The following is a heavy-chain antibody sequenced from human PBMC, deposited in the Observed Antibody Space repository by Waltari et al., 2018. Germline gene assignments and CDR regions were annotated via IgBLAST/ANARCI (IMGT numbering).Heavy chain of an antibody. CDR1: GYTFTGYY. CDR3: PRDPKFALNGFDP. J-gene: IGHJ5*02. V-gene: IGHV1-2*01. Sequence: QVQLVQSGAEVKKPGASVKVSCKASGYTFTGYYMHWVRQAPGPGLEWMRVINLNSGGRNSAEKAQGRVPSTRDTALSTAYIELDRLRSDYTAVYYWPRDPKFALNGFDPWGQGTLVTVSS. D-gene: IGHD3-10*01. CDR2: INLNSGGR.